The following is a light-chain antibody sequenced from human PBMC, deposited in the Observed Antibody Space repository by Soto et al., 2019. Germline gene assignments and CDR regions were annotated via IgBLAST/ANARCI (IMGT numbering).Light chain of an antibody. Sequence: QSALTQPASVSGSPGQSITISCTGTSSDVGGYNYVSWYQQHPGKAPKLMIYDVSNRPSGVSNRFSGSKSGNTASLTISGLQAEDEADYYCSSYTSSSTSEGVFGTGTKVTVL. V-gene: IGLV2-14*01. CDR1: SSDVGGYNY. CDR3: SSYTSSSTSEGV. CDR2: DVS. J-gene: IGLJ1*01.